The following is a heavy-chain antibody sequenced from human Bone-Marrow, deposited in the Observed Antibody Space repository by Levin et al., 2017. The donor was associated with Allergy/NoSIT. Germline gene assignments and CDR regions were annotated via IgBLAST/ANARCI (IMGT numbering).Heavy chain of an antibody. J-gene: IGHJ4*02. V-gene: IGHV3-64D*06. CDR2: ISGTGGST. CDR3: VRSAYRSGWYDGGKFDY. D-gene: IGHD6-19*01. CDR1: GFIITPYA. Sequence: PSGGSLRLSCSASGFIITPYAMHWVRQAPGKGLEYVSAISGTGGSTYYTDSVKGRLTISRDNSKNTLYLQMSSLRAEDTAVYYCVRSAYRSGWYDGGKFDYWGQGTLVTVSS.